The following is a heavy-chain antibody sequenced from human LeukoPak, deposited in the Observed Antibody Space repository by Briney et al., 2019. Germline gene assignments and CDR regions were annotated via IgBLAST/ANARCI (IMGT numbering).Heavy chain of an antibody. CDR3: ATDFNYYDSSGYYWFDP. CDR1: GGTFSSYA. V-gene: IGHV1-69*13. D-gene: IGHD3-22*01. Sequence: ASVKVSCKASGGTFSSYAISWVRQAPGQGLEWMGGINPIFGTANYAQKFQGRVTITADESTSTAYMELSSLRSEDTAVYYCATDFNYYDSSGYYWFDPWGQGTLVTVSS. J-gene: IGHJ5*02. CDR2: INPIFGTA.